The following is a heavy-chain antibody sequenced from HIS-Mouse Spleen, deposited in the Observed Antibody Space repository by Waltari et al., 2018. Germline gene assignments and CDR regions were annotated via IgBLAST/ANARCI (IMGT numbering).Heavy chain of an antibody. CDR2: ISYDGSNK. CDR1: GFTFRSHG. Sequence: QVQLVESGGGVVQPGRSLRLSCAASGFTFRSHGMHWVRQAPGKGLEWVAVISYDGSNKYYADSVKGRFTISRDNSKNTLYLQMNSLRAEDTAVYYCAKDTSGSYSDYWGQGTLVTVSS. CDR3: AKDTSGSYSDY. V-gene: IGHV3-30*18. J-gene: IGHJ4*02. D-gene: IGHD1-26*01.